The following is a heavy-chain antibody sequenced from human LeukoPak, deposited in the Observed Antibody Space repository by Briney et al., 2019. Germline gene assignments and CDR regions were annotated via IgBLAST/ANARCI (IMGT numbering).Heavy chain of an antibody. CDR1: GFTFSSYS. J-gene: IGHJ3*02. Sequence: GGSLRLSCAASGFTFSSYSMNWVRQAPGKGLEWVSSISSSSSYIYYADSVKGRFTISRDNAKNSLYLQMNSLKAEDTAIYYCAREVGTPQAFDIWGQGTMVTVSS. CDR2: ISSSSSYI. V-gene: IGHV3-21*01. D-gene: IGHD1-26*01. CDR3: AREVGTPQAFDI.